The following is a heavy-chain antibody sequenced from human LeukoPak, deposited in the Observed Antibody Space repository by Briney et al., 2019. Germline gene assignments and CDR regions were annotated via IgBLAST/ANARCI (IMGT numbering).Heavy chain of an antibody. Sequence: GGSLRLSCAASGFTFSRSWMTWVRQAPGKGLEWVANINQDGSEKDSVDSVKGRFTISRDNAKNSLYLQMNSLRAEDTAVCYCARWRYFDSSGYYYYFDYWGQGTLVTVSS. CDR3: ARWRYFDSSGYYYYFDY. J-gene: IGHJ4*02. CDR1: GFTFSRSW. CDR2: INQDGSEK. D-gene: IGHD3-22*01. V-gene: IGHV3-7*01.